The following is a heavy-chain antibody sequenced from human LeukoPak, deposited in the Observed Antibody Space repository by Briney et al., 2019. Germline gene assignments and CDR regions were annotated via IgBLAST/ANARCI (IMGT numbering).Heavy chain of an antibody. CDR3: ARDKNGVAFSSSCFDY. J-gene: IGHJ4*02. CDR2: INPSGFST. CDR1: GYTFASYY. D-gene: IGHD6-13*01. Sequence: ASVKLSCKASGYTFASYYMHWVRQAPGQGLERMGIINPSGFSTRYAQRFQGRVTMTRDTSTSTVYMELRSLRSEDTAVYYCARDKNGVAFSSSCFDYWGQGTLVTVSS. V-gene: IGHV1-46*01.